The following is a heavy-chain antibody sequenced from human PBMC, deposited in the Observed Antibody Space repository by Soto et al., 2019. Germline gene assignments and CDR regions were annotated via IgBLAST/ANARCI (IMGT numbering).Heavy chain of an antibody. Sequence: QVQLQESGPGLVKPSQTLSLTCTVSGGSISSGGYYWSWIRQHPGKGLEWIGYIYYSGSTYYNPSLMGRVTISVDTSKNQFSLKLSFVTAADTAVYYCARSAAAGPFDYWGQGTLVTVSS. CDR1: GGSISSGGYY. J-gene: IGHJ4*02. D-gene: IGHD6-13*01. CDR2: IYYSGST. CDR3: ARSAAAGPFDY. V-gene: IGHV4-31*03.